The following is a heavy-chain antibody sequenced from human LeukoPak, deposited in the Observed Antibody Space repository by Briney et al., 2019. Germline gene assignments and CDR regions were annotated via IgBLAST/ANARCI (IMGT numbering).Heavy chain of an antibody. V-gene: IGHV3-66*01. Sequence: GGSLRLSCAASGFAISANYMTWVRQSPGKGLDWVSLIYSAGSADYADSVKGRFTISKDNSKNTVFLQLNSLRAEDTAMYYCASLFCSRGSCAFDVWDQGTLLTVSS. CDR2: IYSAGSA. CDR3: ASLFCSRGSCAFDV. J-gene: IGHJ5*02. CDR1: GFAISANY. D-gene: IGHD2-15*01.